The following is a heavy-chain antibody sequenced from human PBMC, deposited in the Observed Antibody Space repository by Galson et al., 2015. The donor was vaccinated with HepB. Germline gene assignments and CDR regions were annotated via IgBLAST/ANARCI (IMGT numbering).Heavy chain of an antibody. D-gene: IGHD5-18*01. CDR3: VKSRIGDTAVDFDS. V-gene: IGHV3-30*18. J-gene: IGHJ4*02. Sequence: SLRLSCAASGFTFSSYGMHWVRQAPGKGLEWVAVISYDGNTRYYADSVKDRFTVSRDNSKNTVSLQMSSLRREDTALYYCVKSRIGDTAVDFDSWGQGTLVTVSS. CDR1: GFTFSSYG. CDR2: ISYDGNTR.